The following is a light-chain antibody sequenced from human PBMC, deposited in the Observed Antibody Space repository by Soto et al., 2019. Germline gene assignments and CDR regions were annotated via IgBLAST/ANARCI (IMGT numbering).Light chain of an antibody. V-gene: IGKV1-5*01. CDR2: DAS. CDR1: QSISSW. CDR3: QQYNSYST. J-gene: IGKJ1*01. Sequence: IQMTQSPSTLFASVGDRVTITCRASQSISSWLAWYQQKPGKAPKLLIYDASSLESGVPSRFSGSGSGTEFTLTISSLQPDDFATYYCQQYNSYSTFGQGTKVDIK.